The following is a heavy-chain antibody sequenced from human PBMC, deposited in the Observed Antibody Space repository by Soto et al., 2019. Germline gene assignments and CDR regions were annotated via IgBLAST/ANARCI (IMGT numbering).Heavy chain of an antibody. V-gene: IGHV4-59*01. CDR2: IYYSGST. J-gene: IGHJ5*02. D-gene: IGHD1-1*01. CDR1: GGSISSYY. CDR3: ARKDNWNDNWFDP. Sequence: SETLSLTCTVSGGSISSYYWSWIRQPPGKGLEWIGYIYYSGSTNYNPSLKSRVTISVDTSKNQFSLKLSSVTAEDTAVYYCARKDNWNDNWFDPWGQGTLVTVSS.